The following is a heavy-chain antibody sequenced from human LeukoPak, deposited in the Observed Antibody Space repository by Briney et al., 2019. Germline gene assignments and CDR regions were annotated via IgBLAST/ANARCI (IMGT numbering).Heavy chain of an antibody. V-gene: IGHV3-30*03. CDR3: ARDVGGGGLAFDI. J-gene: IGHJ3*02. CDR1: GFTFSSYG. Sequence: GRSLRLSCAASGFTFSSYGMHWVRQAPGKGLEWVAVISYDGSNKYYADSVKGRFTISRDNSKNTLYLQMNSLRAEDTAVYYCARDVGGGGLAFDIWGQGTMVTVSS. CDR2: ISYDGSNK. D-gene: IGHD3-16*01.